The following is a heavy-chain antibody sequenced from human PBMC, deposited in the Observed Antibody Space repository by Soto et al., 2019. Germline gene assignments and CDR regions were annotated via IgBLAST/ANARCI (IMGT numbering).Heavy chain of an antibody. CDR3: ASTYYYDSSGQFDY. Sequence: QLQLQESGPGLVKPSETLSLTCTVSGGSISSSSYYWGWIRQPPGKGLEWIGSIYYSGSTYYNPSLKSRVTISVDTSKNQFSLKLSSVTAADTAVYYCASTYYYDSSGQFDYWGQGTLVTVSS. V-gene: IGHV4-39*01. CDR1: GGSISSSSYY. CDR2: IYYSGST. J-gene: IGHJ4*02. D-gene: IGHD3-22*01.